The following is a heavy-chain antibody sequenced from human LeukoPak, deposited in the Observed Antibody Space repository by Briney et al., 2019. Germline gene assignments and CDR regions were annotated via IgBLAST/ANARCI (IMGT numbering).Heavy chain of an antibody. Sequence: PGGSLRLSCAASGFTFSSYAMHWVRQAPGKGLEWVAVISYDGSNKYYADSVKGRFTISRDNSKNTLYLQMNSLRAEDTAVYYCAREQVAVAGTWRFRYFDYWGQGTLVTVSS. CDR2: ISYDGSNK. V-gene: IGHV3-30*04. D-gene: IGHD6-19*01. CDR1: GFTFSSYA. J-gene: IGHJ4*02. CDR3: AREQVAVAGTWRFRYFDY.